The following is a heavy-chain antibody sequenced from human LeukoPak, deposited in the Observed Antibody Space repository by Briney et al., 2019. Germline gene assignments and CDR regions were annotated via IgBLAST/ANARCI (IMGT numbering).Heavy chain of an antibody. J-gene: IGHJ5*02. CDR1: GFTFSSYG. D-gene: IGHD6-6*01. CDR3: AKDSEASSTGPDWFDP. CDR2: ICGSGGST. V-gene: IGHV3-23*01. Sequence: GGSLRLSCAASGFTFSSYGMRWVRQAPGKGLEWVSAICGSGGSTHYADSVKVRFTISTDNSKNTLYLQMNSLRAEDTAVYYCAKDSEASSTGPDWFDPWGQGTLVTVSS.